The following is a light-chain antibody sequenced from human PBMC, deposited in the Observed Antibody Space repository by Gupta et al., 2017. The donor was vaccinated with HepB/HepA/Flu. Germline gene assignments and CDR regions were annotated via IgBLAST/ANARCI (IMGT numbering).Light chain of an antibody. V-gene: IGKV2-40*01. Sequence: DIVLTQTPLSLPVTPGEPASIFCRSSQSLFNSADGNTYLDWYLQKPGQSPQLLIQTRSYRASGVPDRFSGSGSGTDFTLKISRVEAEDVGTYFCMQRIDLPYTFGGGTKVEIK. CDR3: MQRIDLPYT. CDR2: TRS. J-gene: IGKJ4*01. CDR1: QSLFNSADGNTY.